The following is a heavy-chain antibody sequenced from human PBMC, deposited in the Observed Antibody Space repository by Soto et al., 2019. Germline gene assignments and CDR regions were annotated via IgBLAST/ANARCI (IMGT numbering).Heavy chain of an antibody. CDR2: IYYSGNT. D-gene: IGHD6-13*01. CDR1: GDSISSYS. Sequence: SSETLSLTCTVSGDSISSYSWSWIRQPPGKGLEWIGYIYYSGNTNYNPSLKSRVTISVDTSKNQFSLKLSSVTAADTAVYYCARRYGSSFDYWGQGTLVTVSS. CDR3: ARRYGSSFDY. V-gene: IGHV4-59*08. J-gene: IGHJ4*02.